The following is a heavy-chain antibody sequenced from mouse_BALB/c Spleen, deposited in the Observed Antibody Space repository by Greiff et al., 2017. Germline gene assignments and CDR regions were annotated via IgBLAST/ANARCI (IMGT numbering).Heavy chain of an antibody. V-gene: IGHV5-12-2*01. D-gene: IGHD1-1*01. J-gene: IGHJ4*01. CDR2: ISNGGGST. CDR3: ARRGDYYGSSYDYAMDY. Sequence: EVMLVESGGGLVQPGGSLKLSCAASGFTFSSYTMSWVRQTPEKRLEWVAYISNGGGSTYYPDTVKGRFTISRDNAKNTLYLQMSSLKSEDTAMYYCARRGDYYGSSYDYAMDYWGQGTSVTVSS. CDR1: GFTFSSYT.